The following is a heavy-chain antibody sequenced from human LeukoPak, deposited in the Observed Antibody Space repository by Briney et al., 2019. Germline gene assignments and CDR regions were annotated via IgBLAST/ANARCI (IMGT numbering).Heavy chain of an antibody. CDR2: IYYSGST. J-gene: IGHJ4*02. V-gene: IGHV4-39*01. CDR3: ARAGYYGSGSYYEDDY. CDR1: GVSISSSTYY. D-gene: IGHD3-10*01. Sequence: SETLSLTCTVSGVSISSSTYYWGWIRQPPGKGLEWIGSIYYSGSTHYNPSLKSRVTISVDTSKNQFSLKLSSVTAADTAVYYCARAGYYGSGSYYEDDYWGQGTLVTVSS.